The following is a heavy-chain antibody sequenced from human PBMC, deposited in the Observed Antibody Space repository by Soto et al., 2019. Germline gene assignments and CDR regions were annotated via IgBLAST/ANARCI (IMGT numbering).Heavy chain of an antibody. D-gene: IGHD1-1*01. Sequence: GASVKVSCKASGYTFTSYGISWVRQAPGQGLEWMGWISAYNGNTNYAQKFQGRVTMTEDTSTDTAYMELSSLRSEDTAVYYCATDVHSFTLDYWGQGTLVTVSS. J-gene: IGHJ4*02. CDR1: GYTFTSYG. CDR2: ISAYNGNT. V-gene: IGHV1-18*01. CDR3: ATDVHSFTLDY.